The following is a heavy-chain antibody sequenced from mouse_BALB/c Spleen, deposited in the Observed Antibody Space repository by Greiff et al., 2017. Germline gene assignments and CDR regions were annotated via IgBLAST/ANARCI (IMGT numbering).Heavy chain of an antibody. D-gene: IGHD1-2*01. J-gene: IGHJ4*01. CDR1: GFTFSSYA. V-gene: IGHV5-6-5*01. CDR2: ISSGGST. CDR3: ARASHYYGSYYYAMDY. Sequence: EVQLVESGGGLVKPGGSLKLSCAASGFTFSSYAMSWVRQTPEKRLEWVASISSGGSTYYPDSVKGRFTISRDNARNILYLQMSSLRSEDTAMYYCARASHYYGSYYYAMDYWGQGTSVTVSS.